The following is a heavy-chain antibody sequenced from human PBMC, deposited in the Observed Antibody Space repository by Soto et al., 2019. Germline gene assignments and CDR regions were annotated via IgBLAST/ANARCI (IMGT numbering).Heavy chain of an antibody. CDR2: IYYSGST. V-gene: IGHV4-39*02. J-gene: IGHJ4*02. Sequence: ASETLSLTCTVSGGSISSSSYYWGWIRQPPGKGLEWIGSIYYSGSTYYNPSLESRVTISIDTSKNQFSLKLTSVTAADTAVYYCAREGSFTLALRPPFDYWGLGSLVTVSS. CDR3: AREGSFTLALRPPFDY. CDR1: GGSISSSSYY. D-gene: IGHD5-12*01.